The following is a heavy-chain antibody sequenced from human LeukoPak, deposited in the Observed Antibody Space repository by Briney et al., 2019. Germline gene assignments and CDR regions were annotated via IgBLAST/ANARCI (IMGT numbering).Heavy chain of an antibody. CDR2: ISAYNGNT. Sequence: ASVKVSCKASGYTFTSYGISWVRQAPGQGLEWMGWISAYNGNTNYAQKLQGRVTMTTDTSTSTAYKELRSLRSDDTAVYYCARDYGDYWNAFDIWGQGTMVTVSS. D-gene: IGHD4-17*01. CDR3: ARDYGDYWNAFDI. CDR1: GYTFTSYG. V-gene: IGHV1-18*01. J-gene: IGHJ3*02.